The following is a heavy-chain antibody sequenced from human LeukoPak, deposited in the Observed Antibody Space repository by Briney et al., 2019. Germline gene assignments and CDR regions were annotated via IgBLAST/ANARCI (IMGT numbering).Heavy chain of an antibody. J-gene: IGHJ4*02. CDR2: INHSGST. CDR3: ARGRDSSGWFQTQIFDY. V-gene: IGHV4-34*01. D-gene: IGHD6-19*01. CDR1: GGSFSGYY. Sequence: SETLSLTCAVYGGSFSGYYWSWIRQPPGKGLEWIGEINHSGSTNYNPSLKSRVTISVDTSKNQFSLKLSSVTAADTAVYYRARGRDSSGWFQTQIFDYWGQGTLVTVSS.